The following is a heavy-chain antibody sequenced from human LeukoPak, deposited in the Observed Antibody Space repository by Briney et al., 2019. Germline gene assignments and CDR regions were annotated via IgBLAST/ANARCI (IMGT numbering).Heavy chain of an antibody. V-gene: IGHV3-23*01. CDR1: GFTFSSYA. J-gene: IGHJ2*01. CDR2: ISSSGVST. Sequence: GGSLRLSCAASGFTFSSYAMSWVRQAPGKGLEWVSPISSSGVSTYYADSVKGRFTISRDNSKNTLYLQMNSLRAEDTAVYYCAGYDSSGYFYWYFDLWGRGTLVTVSS. D-gene: IGHD3-22*01. CDR3: AGYDSSGYFYWYFDL.